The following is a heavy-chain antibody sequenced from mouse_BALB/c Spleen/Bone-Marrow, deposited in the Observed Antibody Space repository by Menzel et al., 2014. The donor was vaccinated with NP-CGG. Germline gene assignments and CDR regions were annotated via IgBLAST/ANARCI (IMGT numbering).Heavy chain of an antibody. Sequence: EVKLVESGGGLVKPGGSLKLSCAASGFTFSDYYTYWVRQTPEKRLEWVATISDGGTYTSYPDSVKGRFTISRDNAKNNLYLQMSSLKSEDTAMYYCARHGITRLLDYWGQGTTLTVSS. CDR1: GFTFSDYY. CDR2: ISDGGTYT. V-gene: IGHV5-4*02. D-gene: IGHD2-4*01. J-gene: IGHJ2*01. CDR3: ARHGITRLLDY.